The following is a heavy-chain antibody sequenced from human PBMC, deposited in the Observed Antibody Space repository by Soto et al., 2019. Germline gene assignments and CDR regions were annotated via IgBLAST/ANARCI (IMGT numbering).Heavy chain of an antibody. CDR1: GFTVSSNY. D-gene: IGHD5-18*01. Sequence: EVQLVESGGGLVQPGGSLRLSCAASGFTVSSNYMSWVRQAPGKGLEWVSVIYSGGSTYYADSVKGRFTISRDNSKNTLYLQMNSLRAEDTAVYYWAREAIGYSYGYRDYWGQGTLVTVSS. CDR3: AREAIGYSYGYRDY. J-gene: IGHJ4*02. V-gene: IGHV3-66*01. CDR2: IYSGGST.